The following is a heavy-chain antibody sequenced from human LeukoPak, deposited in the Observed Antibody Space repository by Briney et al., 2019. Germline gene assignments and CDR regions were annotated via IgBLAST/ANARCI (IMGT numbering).Heavy chain of an antibody. D-gene: IGHD3-22*01. Sequence: GRSLRLSCAASGFTFSSYAMHWVRQAPGKGLEWVAVISYDGSNKYYADSVKGRFTISRDNSKNTLYLQMNSLRAEDTAVYYCARDGDYYDSSGYHGAFDIWGQGTMVTVSS. CDR1: GFTFSSYA. CDR3: ARDGDYYDSSGYHGAFDI. V-gene: IGHV3-30-3*01. J-gene: IGHJ3*02. CDR2: ISYDGSNK.